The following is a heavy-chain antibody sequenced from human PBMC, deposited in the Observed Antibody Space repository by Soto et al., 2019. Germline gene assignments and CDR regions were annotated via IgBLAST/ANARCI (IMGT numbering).Heavy chain of an antibody. Sequence: PGGSLRLSCAASGFTFSNYAMNWVRQAPGKGLEWVSAFSGRGGSTYYADSVKGRFTISRDDSKNTLYLQMNSLKVEDTALYYCAKSNGGSAEYLQYWGQGTLVTVSS. D-gene: IGHD1-26*01. CDR1: GFTFSNYA. CDR3: AKSNGGSAEYLQY. V-gene: IGHV3-23*01. CDR2: FSGRGGST. J-gene: IGHJ1*01.